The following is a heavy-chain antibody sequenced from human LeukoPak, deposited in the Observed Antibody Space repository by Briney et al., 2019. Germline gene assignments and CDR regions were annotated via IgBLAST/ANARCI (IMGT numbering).Heavy chain of an antibody. CDR2: ISTSSSTI. V-gene: IGHV3-48*01. J-gene: IGHJ4*02. CDR3: ARRGYTSAWDY. Sequence: GGSLRLSCAASGFTFSSYSMNWVRQAPGKGLEWISYISTSSSTIYYADSVKGRFTISRDNGKNSLYLRMNSLRAEDTAVYFCARRGYTSAWDYWGQGTLVTVSS. D-gene: IGHD6-19*01. CDR1: GFTFSSYS.